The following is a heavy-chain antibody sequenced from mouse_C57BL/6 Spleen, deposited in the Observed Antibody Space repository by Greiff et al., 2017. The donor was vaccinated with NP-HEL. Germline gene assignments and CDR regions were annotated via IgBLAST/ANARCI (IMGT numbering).Heavy chain of an antibody. CDR3: ARNYYYGSSDY. J-gene: IGHJ2*01. CDR1: GYTFTSYW. CDR2: IHPNSGST. V-gene: IGHV1-64*01. Sequence: QVQLKQPGAELVKPGASVKLSCKASGYTFTSYWMHWVKQRPGQGLEWIGMIHPNSGSTNYNEKFKSKATLTVDKSSSTAYMQLSSLTSEDSAVYYRARNYYYGSSDYWGQGTTLTVSS. D-gene: IGHD1-1*01.